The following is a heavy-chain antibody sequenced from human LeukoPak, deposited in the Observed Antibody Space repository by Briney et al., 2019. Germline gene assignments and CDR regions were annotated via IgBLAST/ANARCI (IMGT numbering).Heavy chain of an antibody. CDR2: MYYSGST. D-gene: IGHD3-10*01. Sequence: SQTLSLTCTVSGGSISSGDYYWSWIRQPPGKGLEWIAYMYYSGSTYYNPSLKSRVTMSADTSKNQLSLKLSSVTAADTAVYYCARTGGKGPNTSMVRGVDLPSYWGQGTLVTVSS. CDR3: ARTGGKGPNTSMVRGVDLPSY. V-gene: IGHV4-30-4*01. CDR1: GGSISSGDYY. J-gene: IGHJ4*02.